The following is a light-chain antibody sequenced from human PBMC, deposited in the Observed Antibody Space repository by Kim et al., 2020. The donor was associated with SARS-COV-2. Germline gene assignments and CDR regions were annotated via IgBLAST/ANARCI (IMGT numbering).Light chain of an antibody. J-gene: IGKJ3*01. CDR2: WAS. Sequence: ATINCKSSKSVLYSCNNKNELAWFQQKPGQPPKLLICWASTRESGVPDRVNGSESGTDFTLTISSMQAEDVAVYYCEQYYSTPPTLGPGTKVDIK. CDR3: EQYYSTPPT. CDR1: KSVLYSCNNKNE. V-gene: IGKV4-1*01.